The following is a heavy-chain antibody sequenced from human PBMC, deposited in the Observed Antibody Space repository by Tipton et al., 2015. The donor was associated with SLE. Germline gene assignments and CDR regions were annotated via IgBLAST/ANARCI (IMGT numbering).Heavy chain of an antibody. CDR3: ARQSMAARPDFDF. J-gene: IGHJ4*02. D-gene: IGHD6-6*01. V-gene: IGHV4-59*01. CDR1: GGSISGYY. CDR2: IYMYSSVSS. Sequence: GSLRLSCTVSGGSISGYYWSWIRQPPGKGLDRIGYIYMYSSVSSNYNPSLKSRVTISLDTSKNQFSLILNSVTAADTAVYYCARQSMAARPDFDFWGQGTLVTVSS.